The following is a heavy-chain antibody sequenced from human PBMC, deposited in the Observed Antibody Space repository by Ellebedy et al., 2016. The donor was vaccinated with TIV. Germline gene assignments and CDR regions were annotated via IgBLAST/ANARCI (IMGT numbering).Heavy chain of an antibody. D-gene: IGHD4-17*01. CDR2: ITGSGGST. J-gene: IGHJ4*02. CDR1: GFSFSIYA. Sequence: GESLKIPXAASGFSFSIYAMSWVRQAPGKGLGWVSSITGSGGSTYYADSVKGRFTISRDNSKNTLYLQMNSLRVEDTAIYYCAKDPPSFGDYPAFDNWGQGTLVAVSS. CDR3: AKDPPSFGDYPAFDN. V-gene: IGHV3-23*01.